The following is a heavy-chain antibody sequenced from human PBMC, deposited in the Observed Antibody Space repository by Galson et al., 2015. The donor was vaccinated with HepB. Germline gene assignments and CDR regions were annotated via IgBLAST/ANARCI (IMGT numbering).Heavy chain of an antibody. CDR2: INPKTGGT. CDR1: GYPFTDCY. V-gene: IGHV1-2*02. CDR3: ARHSQGRFLEWLGWFDP. J-gene: IGHJ5*02. D-gene: IGHD3-3*01. Sequence: SVKVSCKASGYPFTDCYMHWVRQAPGQGLEWVGWINPKTGGTNYGQKFQGRVTMTRDTSISTAYMELRSLRSDDTAVYYCARHSQGRFLEWLGWFDPWGQGTLVTVSS.